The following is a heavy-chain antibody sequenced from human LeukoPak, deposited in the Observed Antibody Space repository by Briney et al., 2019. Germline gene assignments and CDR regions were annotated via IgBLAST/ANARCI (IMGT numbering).Heavy chain of an antibody. V-gene: IGHV1-2*02. D-gene: IGHD2-2*01. J-gene: IGHJ6*03. CDR1: GYTFTCYY. Sequence: ASVKVSCKTSGYTFTCYYIHWVRQAPGQGLEWMGWINPNSGGTNSAQKLQGRVTMTTDTSTSTAYMELRSLRSDDTAVYYCARGYCSSTSCPMDVWGKGTTVTVSS. CDR2: INPNSGGT. CDR3: ARGYCSSTSCPMDV.